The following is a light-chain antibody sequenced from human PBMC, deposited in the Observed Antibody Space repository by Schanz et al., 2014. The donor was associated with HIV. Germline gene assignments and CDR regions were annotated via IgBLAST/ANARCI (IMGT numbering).Light chain of an antibody. V-gene: IGKV3-15*01. CDR2: GAS. CDR1: QSVRSD. CDR3: QHYGDSRGT. J-gene: IGKJ4*01. Sequence: EIVMTQSPTTLSVSPGERATLSCRASQSVRSDLAWYQQKPGQAPRLLIYGASTRATGVPARFSGSGSGTEFTLTISSLQSEDFAVYYCQHYGDSRGTFGGGTKVEIK.